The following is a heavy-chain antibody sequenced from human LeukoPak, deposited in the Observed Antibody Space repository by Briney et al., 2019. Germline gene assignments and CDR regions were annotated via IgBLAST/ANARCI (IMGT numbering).Heavy chain of an antibody. D-gene: IGHD3-22*01. J-gene: IGHJ4*02. CDR3: AKGSYYDSSGSFYFDS. Sequence: GGSLRPSCSASGFTFSRYAMSWVRQAPGKGLEWVSGISGSGESTYYADSVKGRCTISRDNSKNTVYVQVNSLGTEDTAAYYCAKGSYYDSSGSFYFDSWGQGNLVTVSS. CDR2: ISGSGEST. V-gene: IGHV3-23*01. CDR1: GFTFSRYA.